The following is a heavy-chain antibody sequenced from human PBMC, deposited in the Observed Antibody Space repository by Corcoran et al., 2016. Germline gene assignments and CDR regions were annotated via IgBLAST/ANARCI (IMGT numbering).Heavy chain of an antibody. CDR1: GGSFSGYY. CDR3: ARVGGYDFWSGYYTMRNWFDP. J-gene: IGHJ5*02. CDR2: INHSGST. D-gene: IGHD3-3*01. Sequence: QVQLQQWSAGLLKPSETLSLTCAVYGGSFSGYYWSWIRQPPGKGLEWIGEINHSGSTNYNPSLKSRVTISVDTSKNQFSLKLSSVTAADTAVYYCARVGGYDFWSGYYTMRNWFDPWGQGTLVTVSS. V-gene: IGHV4-34*01.